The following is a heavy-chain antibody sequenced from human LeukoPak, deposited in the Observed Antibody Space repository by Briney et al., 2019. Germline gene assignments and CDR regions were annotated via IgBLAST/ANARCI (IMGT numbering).Heavy chain of an antibody. CDR1: GYTFTSYD. V-gene: IGHV1-8*03. Sequence: ASVKVSCKASGYTFTSYDINWVRQATGQGLEWMGWMNPNSGNTGYAQKFQGRVTITRNTSISTAYMELSSLRSEDTAVYYCARDRGSYYDSSGYYYWGQGTLVTVSS. D-gene: IGHD3-22*01. CDR3: ARDRGSYYDSSGYYY. CDR2: MNPNSGNT. J-gene: IGHJ4*02.